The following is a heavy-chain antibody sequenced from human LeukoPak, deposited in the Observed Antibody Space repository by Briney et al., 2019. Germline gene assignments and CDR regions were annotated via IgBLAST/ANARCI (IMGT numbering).Heavy chain of an antibody. D-gene: IGHD6-19*01. CDR1: GYTLTELS. CDR3: ATASVEQWLERFDY. J-gene: IGHJ4*02. V-gene: IGHV1-24*01. CDR2: FDPEDGET. Sequence: GASVKVSCKVSGYTLTELSMHWVRQAPGKGLEWMGGFDPEDGETIYAQKFQGRVTMTEDTSTDTAYMELSSLRSEDTAVYYCATASVEQWLERFDYWGQGTLVTVSS.